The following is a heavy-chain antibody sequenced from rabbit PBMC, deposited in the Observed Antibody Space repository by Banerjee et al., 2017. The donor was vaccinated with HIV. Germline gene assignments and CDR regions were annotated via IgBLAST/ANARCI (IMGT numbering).Heavy chain of an antibody. Sequence: QQQLEESGGDLVKPGASLTLTCTASGFSFSSSYWICWVRQAPGKGLEWIACIWAHSSGSTYYASWAKGRFTISKTSSTTVTLQMTSLTAADTATYFCVRAGVYAGSSSYTGFDFNLWGPGTLVTVS. CDR2: IWAHSSGST. CDR1: GFSFSSSYW. J-gene: IGHJ4*01. D-gene: IGHD8-1*01. V-gene: IGHV1S45*01. CDR3: VRAGVYAGSSSYTGFDFNL.